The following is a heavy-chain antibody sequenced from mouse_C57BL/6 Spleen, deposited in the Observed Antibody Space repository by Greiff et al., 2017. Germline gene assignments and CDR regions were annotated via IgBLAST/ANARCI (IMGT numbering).Heavy chain of an antibody. CDR3: VRDSWAYYSKDYAMDY. D-gene: IGHD2-5*01. CDR1: GFTFNTYA. CDR2: IRSKSSNYAT. J-gene: IGHJ4*01. Sequence: EVQLVESGGGLVQPKGSLKLSCAASGFTFNTYAMHWVRQAPGKGLEWVARIRSKSSNYATYYADSVKDRFTISRDDSQSILYLQMNNLKTEDTAMYYCVRDSWAYYSKDYAMDYWGQGTSVTVSS. V-gene: IGHV10-3*01.